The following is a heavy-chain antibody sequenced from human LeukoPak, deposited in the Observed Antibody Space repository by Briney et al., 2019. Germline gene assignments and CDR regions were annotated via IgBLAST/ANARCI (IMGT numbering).Heavy chain of an antibody. J-gene: IGHJ4*02. V-gene: IGHV1-69*13. CDR1: GGTFSSYA. Sequence: SVKVSCKAAGGTFSSYAISWVRQAPGQGLEWMGGIIPIFGTANYAQKFQGRVTITADESTSTAYMELSSLRSEDTAVYYCVGGATMTNFDYWGQGTLVTVSS. D-gene: IGHD4-17*01. CDR2: IIPIFGTA. CDR3: VGGATMTNFDY.